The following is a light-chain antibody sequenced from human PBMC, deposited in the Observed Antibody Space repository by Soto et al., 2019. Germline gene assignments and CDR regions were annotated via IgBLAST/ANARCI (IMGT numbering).Light chain of an antibody. V-gene: IGLV2-14*01. J-gene: IGLJ1*01. Sequence: QSALTQPASMSGSPGQSITISCTGTSSDVGGYNYVSWYQQHPGKATKLMIYEVSNRTSGVSNRFSGSKSGNTASLSISGLQAEDEADYYCSSYTSSSTPCVFRTGTKVTVL. CDR2: EVS. CDR3: SSYTSSSTPCV. CDR1: SSDVGGYNY.